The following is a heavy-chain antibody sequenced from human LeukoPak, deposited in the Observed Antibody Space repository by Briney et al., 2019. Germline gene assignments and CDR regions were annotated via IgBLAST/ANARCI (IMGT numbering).Heavy chain of an antibody. J-gene: IGHJ4*02. D-gene: IGHD5-24*01. Sequence: ASVKVSCKASGYTFTSYGISWVRQAPGQGLEWMGWISAYNGNTNYAQKLQGRVTMTTDTSTSTAYMELRSLRSDDTDVYYCARVRDGYDASDYWGQGTLVTVSS. CDR3: ARVRDGYDASDY. CDR1: GYTFTSYG. V-gene: IGHV1-18*01. CDR2: ISAYNGNT.